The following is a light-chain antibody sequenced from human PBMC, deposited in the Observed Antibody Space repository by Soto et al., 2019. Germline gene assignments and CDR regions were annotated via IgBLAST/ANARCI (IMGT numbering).Light chain of an antibody. CDR3: QQSYSTLT. CDR1: QSIRSY. J-gene: IGKJ4*01. Sequence: IQLSQSPYALSASVGDRVTITCRATQSIRSYLNWYQQKPGKAPKLLIYAASSLQSGVPSRFSGIGSGTDFTLTISSMKPEDFATDYCQQSYSTLTFGGGTKVDIK. V-gene: IGKV1-39*01. CDR2: AAS.